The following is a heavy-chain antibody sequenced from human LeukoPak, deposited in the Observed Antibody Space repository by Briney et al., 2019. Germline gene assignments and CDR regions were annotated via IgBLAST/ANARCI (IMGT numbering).Heavy chain of an antibody. CDR1: GYTFTGYY. CDR3: ARADSSSWYYNWFDP. V-gene: IGHV1-2*02. D-gene: IGHD6-13*01. CDR2: INPNSGGT. Sequence: ASVKVSCKASGYTFTGYYMHWVRQAPGQGLEWMGWINPNSGGTNYEQKFQGRVTMTRDTSISTAYMEMSRLRSDDTAVYYCARADSSSWYYNWFDPWGQGTLVTVSS. J-gene: IGHJ5*02.